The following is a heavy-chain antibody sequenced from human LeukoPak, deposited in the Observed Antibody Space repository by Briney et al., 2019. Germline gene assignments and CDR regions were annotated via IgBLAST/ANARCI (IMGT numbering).Heavy chain of an antibody. D-gene: IGHD1-26*01. J-gene: IGHJ4*02. Sequence: GGSLRLSCAASGFTFRSYWMHWVRQAPGRGLVWVSRINTDGRSTSYADSVKGRFTISRDNAKNTLFLQMNSLRAEDTAVYYCARGRELVDYWGQGTLVTVSS. V-gene: IGHV3-74*01. CDR1: GFTFRSYW. CDR3: ARGRELVDY. CDR2: INTDGRST.